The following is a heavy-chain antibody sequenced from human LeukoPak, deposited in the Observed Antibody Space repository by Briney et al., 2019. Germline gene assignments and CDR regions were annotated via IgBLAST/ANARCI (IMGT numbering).Heavy chain of an antibody. CDR2: INPNSGGT. D-gene: IGHD3-9*01. V-gene: IGHV1-2*02. CDR3: ARAGSHYDILTGYLCEVPHFDY. J-gene: IGHJ4*02. CDR1: GYTFTGYY. Sequence: ASVKVSCKASGYTFTGYYMHWVRQAPGQGLEWMGWINPNSGGTNYAQKFQGRVTMTRDTSISTAYMELSRLRSDDTAVYYCARAGSHYDILTGYLCEVPHFDYWGQGTLVTVSS.